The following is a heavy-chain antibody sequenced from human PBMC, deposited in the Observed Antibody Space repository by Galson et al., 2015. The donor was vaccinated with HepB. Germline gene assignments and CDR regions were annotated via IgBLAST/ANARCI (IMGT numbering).Heavy chain of an antibody. CDR1: GGTFSRYA. CDR2: IIPIFGTA. V-gene: IGHV1-69*13. J-gene: IGHJ5*02. D-gene: IGHD2/OR15-2a*01. CDR3: ARENSTP. Sequence: SVKVSCKASGGTFSRYAISWVRQAPGQGPEWMGGIIPIFGTANYAQKFQGRVTITADESTSTAYMELSSLRSEDTAVYYCARENSTPWGQGTLVTVSS.